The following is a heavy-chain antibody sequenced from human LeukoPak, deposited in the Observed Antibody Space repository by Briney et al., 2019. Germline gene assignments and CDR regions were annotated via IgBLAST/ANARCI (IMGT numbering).Heavy chain of an antibody. Sequence: GASVKVSCKASGYTFTSYDINWVRQATGQGLEWMGWMNPKSGNTGYAQKFQGRVTITRNTSISTAYMELSSLRSEDTAVYYCARGIAAAGYYYMDVWGKGTTVTVSS. CDR3: ARGIAAAGYYYMDV. J-gene: IGHJ6*03. CDR1: GYTFTSYD. V-gene: IGHV1-8*03. CDR2: MNPKSGNT. D-gene: IGHD6-13*01.